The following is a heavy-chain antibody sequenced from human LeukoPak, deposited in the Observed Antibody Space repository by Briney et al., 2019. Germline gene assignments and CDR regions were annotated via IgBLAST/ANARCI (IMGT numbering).Heavy chain of an antibody. CDR1: GGSFSGYY. D-gene: IGHD6-19*01. Sequence: NPSETLSLTCAVYGGSFSGYYWSWIRQPPGKGLEWIGEINHSGSTNYNPSLKSRVTISVDTSKNQFSLKLSSVTAADTAVYYCAKYVGQWVYGMDVWGQGTTVTVSS. CDR3: AKYVGQWVYGMDV. J-gene: IGHJ6*01. V-gene: IGHV4-34*01. CDR2: INHSGST.